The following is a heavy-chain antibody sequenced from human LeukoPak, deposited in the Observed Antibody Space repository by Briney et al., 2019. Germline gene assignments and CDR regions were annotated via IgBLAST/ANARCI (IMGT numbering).Heavy chain of an antibody. V-gene: IGHV3-64D*06. CDR2: ISSNGGST. D-gene: IGHD5-18*01. J-gene: IGHJ4*02. Sequence: GGSLRLSCSASGFTFSSYAMHWVRQAPGKGLEYVSAISSNGGSTYYADSVKGRFTISRDNSKNTPYLQMSSLRAEDTAVYYCVKDHAGIQLWSRYIIDYWGQGALFSVSS. CDR3: VKDHAGIQLWSRYIIDY. CDR1: GFTFSSYA.